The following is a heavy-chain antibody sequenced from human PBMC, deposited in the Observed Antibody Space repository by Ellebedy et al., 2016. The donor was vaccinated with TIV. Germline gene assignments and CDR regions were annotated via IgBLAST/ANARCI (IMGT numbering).Heavy chain of an antibody. D-gene: IGHD6-13*01. CDR2: IYHSGST. V-gene: IGHV4-4*02. Sequence: SETLSLXXAVSGGSISSSDWWSWVRQPPGKGLEWIGEIYHSGSTNYNPSLKSRVTISVDKSKNQFSLRLSSVTAADTAVYYCARDWIVAAGTEAFDIWGQGTMVTASS. J-gene: IGHJ3*02. CDR3: ARDWIVAAGTEAFDI. CDR1: GGSISSSDW.